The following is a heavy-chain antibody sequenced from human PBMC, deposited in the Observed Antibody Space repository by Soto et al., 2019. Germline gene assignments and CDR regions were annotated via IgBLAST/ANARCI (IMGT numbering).Heavy chain of an antibody. D-gene: IGHD1-26*01. Sequence: EVQLVESGGGLVAPGGSLRLSCVASGFALTTYTMNWVRQAPGTGLEWVSSINGRSNYKYYSDSVKGRFTVSRDNAQNSLFLQMSRLGPEDTAVYYCVREDGVVGASSAFYSWCQGTLVTVSS. J-gene: IGHJ4*02. CDR2: INGRSNYK. CDR3: VREDGVVGASSAFYS. CDR1: GFALTTYT. V-gene: IGHV3-21*02.